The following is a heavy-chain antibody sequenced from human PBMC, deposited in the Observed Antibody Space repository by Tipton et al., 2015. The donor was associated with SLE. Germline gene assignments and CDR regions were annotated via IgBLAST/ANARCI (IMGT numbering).Heavy chain of an antibody. J-gene: IGHJ5*02. D-gene: IGHD5-12*01. CDR1: GGSITSTPYY. CDR2: THYSGTT. Sequence: TLSLTCIVSGGSITSTPYYWGWIRQSPEKGLEWIGSTHYSGTTYYNPSLESRVTMSMDTSKNQFSLKLSSVGAADTAVFYCARGPVGGGYRGYDMDWFDPWGQGTLVTVSS. CDR3: ARGPVGGGYRGYDMDWFDP. V-gene: IGHV4-39*07.